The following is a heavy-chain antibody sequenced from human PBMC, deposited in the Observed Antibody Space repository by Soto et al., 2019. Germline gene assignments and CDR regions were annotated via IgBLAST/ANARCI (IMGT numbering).Heavy chain of an antibody. CDR3: ASKGIAAENAFDI. D-gene: IGHD6-13*01. CDR2: ISYDGSNK. Sequence: QVQLVESGGGVVQPGRSLRLSCAASGFTFSSYAMHWVRQAPGKGLEWVAVISYDGSNKYYADSVKGRFTISRDNSKNTLYLQMNSLRAEDTAVYYCASKGIAAENAFDIWGQGTMVTVSS. CDR1: GFTFSSYA. V-gene: IGHV3-30-3*01. J-gene: IGHJ3*02.